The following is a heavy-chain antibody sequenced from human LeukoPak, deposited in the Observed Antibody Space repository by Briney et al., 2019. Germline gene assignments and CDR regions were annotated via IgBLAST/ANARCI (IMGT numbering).Heavy chain of an antibody. CDR3: ARDRDNYYDSSGYYSYCFDY. D-gene: IGHD3-22*01. J-gene: IGHJ4*02. CDR2: LCGSSRHK. Sequence: PGGSLRLSCAGSGFTFSSYTMNWVRQAPGKGLGWVSSLCGSSRHKYYADSVKGRFTISRDNAKNTLYLQMNSLRAEDTAVYYCARDRDNYYDSSGYYSYCFDYWGQGTLVTVSS. CDR1: GFTFSSYT. V-gene: IGHV3-21*01.